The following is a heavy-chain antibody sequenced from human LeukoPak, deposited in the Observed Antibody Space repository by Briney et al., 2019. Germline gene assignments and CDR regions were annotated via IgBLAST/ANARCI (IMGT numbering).Heavy chain of an antibody. J-gene: IGHJ4*02. V-gene: IGHV1-2*02. CDR2: INSNSGVP. CDR3: ARDPLYSSGPISHDF. Sequence: ASVRVSCKASGYTFIGFYIHWVRQAPGQGLEGMGWINSNSGVPNYAQKFQGRVTMTRDTSISTAYIQLSSLRSDDTAVYYCARDPLYSSGPISHDFWGQGTLVTVSS. CDR1: GYTFIGFY. D-gene: IGHD3-22*01.